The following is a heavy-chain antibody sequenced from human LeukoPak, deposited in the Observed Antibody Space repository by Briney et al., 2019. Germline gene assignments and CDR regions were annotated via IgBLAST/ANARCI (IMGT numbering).Heavy chain of an antibody. D-gene: IGHD6-19*01. J-gene: IGHJ4*02. V-gene: IGHV3-23*01. CDR3: AKDLLRKVSGWYDY. CDR1: GITFSSYA. CDR2: ISGSGGST. Sequence: GGSLRLSCAASGITFSSYAMSWVRQAPGKGLEWVSGISGSGGSTYYADSVKGRFTISRDNSKNTLYLQMNSLRAEDTAVYYCAKDLLRKVSGWYDYWGQGTLVTVSS.